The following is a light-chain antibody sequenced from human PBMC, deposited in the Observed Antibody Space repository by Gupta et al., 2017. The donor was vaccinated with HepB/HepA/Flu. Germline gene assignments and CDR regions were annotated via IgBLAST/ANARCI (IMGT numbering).Light chain of an antibody. CDR2: YAS. CDR1: QSIGST. Sequence: IVLTQSPDFQSVTPKEKVTITCRASQSIGSTLHWYQQKPDQSPKLLIMYASTSLSGVPAKFSGSGSGTEFTLTISGLESEDAATYYCQQSKKVPLTFGEGTKVEIK. CDR3: QQSKKVPLT. V-gene: IGKV6-21*01. J-gene: IGKJ4*01.